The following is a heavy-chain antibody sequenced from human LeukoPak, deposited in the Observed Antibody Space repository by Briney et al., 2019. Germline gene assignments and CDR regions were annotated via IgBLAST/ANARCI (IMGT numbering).Heavy chain of an antibody. V-gene: IGHV3-23*01. Sequence: PGGSLRLSCAPPGFSFSYYAMICLRQAPGKGLEWVSGINGGGTTFYAESVKGRFTISRDNSKNTVYLQMSSLRVEDTAIYYCARGRTFTETSYDYWGQGTLVTISS. CDR2: INGGGTT. D-gene: IGHD4-11*01. CDR3: ARGRTFTETSYDY. J-gene: IGHJ4*02. CDR1: GFSFSYYA.